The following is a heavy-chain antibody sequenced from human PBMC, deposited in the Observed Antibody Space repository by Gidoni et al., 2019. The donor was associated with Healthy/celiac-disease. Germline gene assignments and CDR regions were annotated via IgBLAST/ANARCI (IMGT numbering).Heavy chain of an antibody. J-gene: IGHJ4*02. Sequence: QVQLVESGGGVVQPGRSLRLSCAASGFTFSSYGMHWVRQAPGKGLEWVAVIWYDGSNKYYADSVKGRFTISRDNSKNTLYLQMNSLRAEDTAVYYCASGVAAAGISYFDYWGQGTLVTVSS. CDR1: GFTFSSYG. CDR2: IWYDGSNK. D-gene: IGHD6-13*01. V-gene: IGHV3-33*01. CDR3: ASGVAAAGISYFDY.